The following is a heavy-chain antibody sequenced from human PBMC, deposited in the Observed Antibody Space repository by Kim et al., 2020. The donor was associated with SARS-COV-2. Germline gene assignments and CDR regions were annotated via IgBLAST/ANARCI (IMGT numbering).Heavy chain of an antibody. V-gene: IGHV3-7*01. J-gene: IGHJ4*02. Sequence: NQDGSETHYVDAVKGLFTIRRDNDKNSLYLQMNSLRAEDLAVYYCSRSLDYWGQGSLVTVSS. CDR3: SRSLDY. CDR2: NQDGSET.